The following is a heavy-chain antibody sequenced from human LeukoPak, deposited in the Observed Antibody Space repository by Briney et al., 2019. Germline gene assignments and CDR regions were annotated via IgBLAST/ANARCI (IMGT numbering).Heavy chain of an antibody. CDR1: GFTFSSYE. CDR3: AELGITMIGGV. Sequence: GGSLRLSCAASGFTFSSYEMNWVRQAPGKGLEWVSYISTSGSTIYYADSVKGRFTIPRDNAKNSLYLQMNRLRGEDTAVYYCAELGITMIGGVWGKGTTVTISS. CDR2: ISTSGSTI. V-gene: IGHV3-48*03. J-gene: IGHJ6*04. D-gene: IGHD3-10*02.